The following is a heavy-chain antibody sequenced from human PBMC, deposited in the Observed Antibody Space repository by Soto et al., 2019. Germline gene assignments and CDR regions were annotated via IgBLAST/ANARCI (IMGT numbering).Heavy chain of an antibody. CDR2: IYYSGTI. CDR3: AKSVVHEWLVHDALDV. Sequence: QVQLQESGPGLVKPSETLSLTCTVSGDSITSSYWTWIRQTPGQGLESIGYIYYSGTINYNPSLESQVHISIVTSKNQFSLRLCSVTAADTAVYFCAKSVVHEWLVHDALDVWGQGKTVAVSS. CDR1: GDSITSSY. J-gene: IGHJ3*01. D-gene: IGHD6-19*01. V-gene: IGHV4-59*03.